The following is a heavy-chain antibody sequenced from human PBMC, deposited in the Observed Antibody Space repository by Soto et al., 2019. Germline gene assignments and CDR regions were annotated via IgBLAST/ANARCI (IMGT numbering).Heavy chain of an antibody. V-gene: IGHV5-10-1*01. CDR2: IDPSDSET. CDR3: ARDLFSGSDRDY. Sequence: HGESLKIACTGSGYMFTSSWISWVRQMPGKGLEWMGRIDPSDSETKYNQSVEGHVRLSVDNFTSTAYLEWSSLKASDSAMYYCARDLFSGSDRDYWGQGTLVNLSS. CDR1: GYMFTSSW. J-gene: IGHJ4*02. D-gene: IGHD1-26*01.